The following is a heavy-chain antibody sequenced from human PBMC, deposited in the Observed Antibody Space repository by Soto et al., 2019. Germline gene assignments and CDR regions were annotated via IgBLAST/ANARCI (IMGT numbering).Heavy chain of an antibody. CDR1: GGSISSYY. Sequence: QVQLQESGPGLVKPSETLSLTCTVSGGSISSYYWSWIRQPPGKGPECIGYIYYSGSTNYNPSLKSRVTTPVHTSMNQCSLKLSSVTAADTAVYYCARDGEVYCSSTSCYGSYYYGMDVWGQGTTVTVSS. CDR2: IYYSGST. V-gene: IGHV4-59*01. J-gene: IGHJ6*02. CDR3: ARDGEVYCSSTSCYGSYYYGMDV. D-gene: IGHD2-2*01.